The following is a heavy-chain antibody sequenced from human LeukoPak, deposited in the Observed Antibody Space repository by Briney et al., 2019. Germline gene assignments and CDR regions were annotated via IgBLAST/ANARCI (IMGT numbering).Heavy chain of an antibody. V-gene: IGHV4-61*02. CDR1: GGSISSGSYY. D-gene: IGHD7-27*01. Sequence: SETLSLTCTVSGGSISSGSYYWSWIRQPAGKGLEWIGRIYTSGSTNYNPSLKSRVTISVDTSKNQFSPKLSSVTAADTAVYYCARGGTGIDYWGQGTLVTVSS. CDR3: ARGGTGIDY. CDR2: IYTSGST. J-gene: IGHJ4*02.